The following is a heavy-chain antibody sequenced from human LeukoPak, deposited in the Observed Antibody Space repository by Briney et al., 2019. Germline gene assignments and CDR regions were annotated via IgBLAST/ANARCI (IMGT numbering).Heavy chain of an antibody. V-gene: IGHV1-2*02. Sequence: GASVTVSFKASGYTFTDYYMHWVRQAPGQGREGMGWINPNSGGTNYAQKFQGRVTMTRDTSISTAYMELSRLTFDDTAVYYCARSYAGVWFGEFPVGYWGQGTLVTVSS. D-gene: IGHD3-10*01. CDR3: ARSYAGVWFGEFPVGY. CDR1: GYTFTDYY. CDR2: INPNSGGT. J-gene: IGHJ4*02.